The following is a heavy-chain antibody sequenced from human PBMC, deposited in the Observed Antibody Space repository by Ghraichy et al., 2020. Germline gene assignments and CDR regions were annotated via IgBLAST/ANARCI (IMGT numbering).Heavy chain of an antibody. Sequence: SETLSLTCTVSGGSISSYYWSWIRQPPGKGLEWIGYIYYSGSTNYNPSLKSRVTISVDTSKNQFSLKLSSVTAAGTAVYYCARARPMVRGVMGYVQDFDYWGQGTLVTVSS. CDR2: IYYSGST. CDR3: ARARPMVRGVMGYVQDFDY. J-gene: IGHJ4*02. CDR1: GGSISSYY. D-gene: IGHD3-10*01. V-gene: IGHV4-59*01.